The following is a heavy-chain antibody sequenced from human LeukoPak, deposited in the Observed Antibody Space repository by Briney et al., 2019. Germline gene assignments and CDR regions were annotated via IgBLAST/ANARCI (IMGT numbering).Heavy chain of an antibody. J-gene: IGHJ4*02. D-gene: IGHD3-9*01. Sequence: SETLSLTCTVSGGSISSYYWSWIRQPPGKGLEWIGYIYYSGSTNYNPSLKGRVTISVDTSKNQFSLKLSSVTAADTAVYYCARAAYDILTGYYSFDYWGQGTLVTVSS. CDR1: GGSISSYY. V-gene: IGHV4-59*01. CDR3: ARAAYDILTGYYSFDY. CDR2: IYYSGST.